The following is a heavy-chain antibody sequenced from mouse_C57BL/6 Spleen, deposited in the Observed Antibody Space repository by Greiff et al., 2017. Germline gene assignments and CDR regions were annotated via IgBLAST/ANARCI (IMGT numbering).Heavy chain of an antibody. D-gene: IGHD1-1*01. Sequence: QVQLQQSGAELVRPGTSVKMSCKASGYTFTNYWIGWAKQRPGHGLEWIGDIYPGGGYTNYNEKFKGKATLTADKSSSTAYMQFSSLTSEDSAIYYCARYGSRGLYAMDYWGQGTSVTVSS. V-gene: IGHV1-63*01. J-gene: IGHJ4*01. CDR1: GYTFTNYW. CDR3: ARYGSRGLYAMDY. CDR2: IYPGGGYT.